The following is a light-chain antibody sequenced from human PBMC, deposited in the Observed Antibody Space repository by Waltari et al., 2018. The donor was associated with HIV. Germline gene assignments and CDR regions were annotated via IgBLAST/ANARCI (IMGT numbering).Light chain of an antibody. Sequence: EIVLTQSPGTLSLSQGERATLSCRASQSVSCSYLALYQQKRGQAPRLLIYGASSRATGIPDRFSGSGSGTDFTLTISRLEPEDFAVYYCQQYGSSPGTFGQGTKVEIK. CDR2: GAS. CDR3: QQYGSSPGT. CDR1: QSVSCSY. V-gene: IGKV3-20*01. J-gene: IGKJ1*01.